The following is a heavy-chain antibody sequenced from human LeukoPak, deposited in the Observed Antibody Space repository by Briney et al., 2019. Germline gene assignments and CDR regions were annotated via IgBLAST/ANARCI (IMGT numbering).Heavy chain of an antibody. D-gene: IGHD1-26*01. CDR3: ARVGDSYSGSYQYYFDY. Sequence: SETLSLTCTVSGDSIFSTTYYWGWIRQPPGKGLEWIGSIFHSGSTYYNPSLKSRVTISVDTSKNQFSLKLSSVTAADTAVYYCARVGDSYSGSYQYYFDYWGQGTLVTVSS. J-gene: IGHJ4*02. CDR2: IFHSGST. V-gene: IGHV4-39*01. CDR1: GDSIFSTTYY.